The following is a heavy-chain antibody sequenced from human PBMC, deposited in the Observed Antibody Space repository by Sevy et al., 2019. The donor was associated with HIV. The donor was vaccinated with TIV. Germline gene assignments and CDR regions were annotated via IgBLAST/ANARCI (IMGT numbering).Heavy chain of an antibody. D-gene: IGHD3-10*01. V-gene: IGHV3-48*01. Sequence: GGSLRLSCAASGFTFSRYSMNWVRQAPGKGLEWISYISSSSSTIYYADSVKGRLTISRDNAKNSLYLQMNSLRAEDTAVYYCARETWRYYGSGSYYYYGMDVWGQGTTVTVSS. CDR2: ISSSSSTI. CDR3: ARETWRYYGSGSYYYYGMDV. CDR1: GFTFSRYS. J-gene: IGHJ6*02.